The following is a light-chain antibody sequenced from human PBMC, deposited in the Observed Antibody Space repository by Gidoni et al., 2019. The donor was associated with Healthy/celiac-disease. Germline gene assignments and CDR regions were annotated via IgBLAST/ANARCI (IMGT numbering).Light chain of an antibody. V-gene: IGKV1-39*01. Sequence: IQTTQSPSSLSASVGDRVTITCRASQSISNYLNWYQQKPGKAPKFLTYAASSLQGGVPSRFSGSGSGTDFTLTISSRQPEDFATYFCQQSYSTPPFTFGPGTKVDIK. J-gene: IGKJ3*01. CDR1: QSISNY. CDR3: QQSYSTPPFT. CDR2: AAS.